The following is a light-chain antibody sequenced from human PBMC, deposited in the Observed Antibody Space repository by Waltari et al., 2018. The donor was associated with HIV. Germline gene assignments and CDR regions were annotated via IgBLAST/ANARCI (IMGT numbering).Light chain of an antibody. CDR2: LVS. CDR3: MQGLQTPWT. J-gene: IGKJ1*01. Sequence: DIVMPQSPLSLPVTPGESASIPCRSSQSRLSTNGNTSFAWYLQKPGQSPQLLFSLVSNRASGVPDRFSGSGSGTDFTLTISRVEAEDVGVYYCMQGLQTPWTFGQGTKVEIK. V-gene: IGKV2-28*01. CDR1: QSRLSTNGNTS.